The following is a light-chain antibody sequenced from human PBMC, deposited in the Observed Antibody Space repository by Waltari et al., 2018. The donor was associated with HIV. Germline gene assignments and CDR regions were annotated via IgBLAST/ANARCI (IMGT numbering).Light chain of an antibody. V-gene: IGKV4-1*01. CDR2: WAS. CDR3: QQYYSLPFT. Sequence: DIVMTQSPDSLVVSLGERATINCKSSQSVLYSSRSKNYLAWYQQKPGQSPKLLIYWASTRESGVPDRFSGGGSGTDFTLTISSLQAEDVAVYYCQQYYSLPFTVGPGTKVDIK. CDR1: QSVLYSSRSKNY. J-gene: IGKJ3*01.